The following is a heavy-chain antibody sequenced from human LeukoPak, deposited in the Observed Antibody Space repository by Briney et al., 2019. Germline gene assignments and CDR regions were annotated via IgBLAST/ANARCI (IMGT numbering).Heavy chain of an antibody. J-gene: IGHJ4*02. CDR2: ISYDGSNK. Sequence: GGSLRLSCATSGFIFPNFGIHWVRQASGKGLEWVALISYDGSNKYYADSVKGRFTISRDNSKNTLYLQMNSLRPEDTAVYYCAKGDPYGSGSYPVDYWGQGTLVTVSS. CDR3: AKGDPYGSGSYPVDY. D-gene: IGHD3-10*01. CDR1: GFIFPNFG. V-gene: IGHV3-30*18.